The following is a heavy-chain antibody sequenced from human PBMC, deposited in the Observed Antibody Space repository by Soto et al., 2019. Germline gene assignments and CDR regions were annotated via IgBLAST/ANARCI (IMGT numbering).Heavy chain of an antibody. D-gene: IGHD4-4*01. J-gene: IGHJ5*02. Sequence: PSETLSLTCSVSGGSISYNSYYWGWIRQPPGRGLEWIGYIYNSGTTKYNPSLKSRVIISVDTSKNQLSLKLSSVTAADTAVYYCARVSMSTVSWGFDPWGQGTLVTVSS. CDR2: IYNSGTT. CDR1: GGSISYNSYY. CDR3: ARVSMSTVSWGFDP. V-gene: IGHV4-61*05.